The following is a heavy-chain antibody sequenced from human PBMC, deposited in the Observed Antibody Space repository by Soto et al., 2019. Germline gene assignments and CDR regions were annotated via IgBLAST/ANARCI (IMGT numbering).Heavy chain of an antibody. J-gene: IGHJ5*02. CDR3: ARAPDNWHDATFDP. D-gene: IGHD1-20*01. V-gene: IGHV3-48*02. Sequence: ELQLVESGGGLVQLGTSLRLSCAASGFTFSSYSMNWVRQAPGKGLEWLSYISRNSETIYYADSVKGRFTISRDNARNSLFLQMNSLRDEDTAVYYCARAPDNWHDATFDPWGQGTLVTVSS. CDR1: GFTFSSYS. CDR2: ISRNSETI.